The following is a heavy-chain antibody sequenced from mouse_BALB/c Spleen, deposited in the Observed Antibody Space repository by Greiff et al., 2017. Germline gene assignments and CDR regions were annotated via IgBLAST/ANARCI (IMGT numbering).Heavy chain of an antibody. V-gene: IGHV1S34*01. J-gene: IGHJ4*01. CDR1: GYSFTGYY. D-gene: IGHD2-1*01. CDR3: AFYYGNERGAMDY. CDR2: ISCYNGAT. Sequence: LVKTGASVKISCKASGYSFTGYYMHWVKQSHGKSLEWIGYISCYNGATSYNQKFKGKATFTVDTSSSTAYMQFNSLTSEDSAVDYGAFYYGNERGAMDYWGQGTSVTVSS.